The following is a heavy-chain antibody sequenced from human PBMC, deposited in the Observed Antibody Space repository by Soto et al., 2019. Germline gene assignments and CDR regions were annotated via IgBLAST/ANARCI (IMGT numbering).Heavy chain of an antibody. Sequence: EVQLLESGGGLVQPGGSLRLSCAASGFTFSSYAMSWVRQAPGKGLEWVSAISGSGGSTYYADSVKGRFTISRDNSKNTLYLQMNSLRVEDTAVYYCAKDRTTMIVVAPDAFDIWGQGTMVTVSS. CDR2: ISGSGGST. CDR1: GFTFSSYA. J-gene: IGHJ3*02. CDR3: AKDRTTMIVVAPDAFDI. D-gene: IGHD3-22*01. V-gene: IGHV3-23*01.